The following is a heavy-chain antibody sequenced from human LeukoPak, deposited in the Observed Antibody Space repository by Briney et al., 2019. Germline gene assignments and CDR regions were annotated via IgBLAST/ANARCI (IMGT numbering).Heavy chain of an antibody. J-gene: IGHJ3*02. Sequence: GGSLRLSCAAAGFTISDYWMSWVRQAPGKGLEWVSTISGSGGSTYYADSVKGRFTISRDNSKNTLYLQMNSLRAEDTAVYYCAKDWGSGSYQPDAFDIWGQGTMVTVSS. CDR2: ISGSGGST. V-gene: IGHV3-23*01. D-gene: IGHD1-26*01. CDR3: AKDWGSGSYQPDAFDI. CDR1: GFTISDYW.